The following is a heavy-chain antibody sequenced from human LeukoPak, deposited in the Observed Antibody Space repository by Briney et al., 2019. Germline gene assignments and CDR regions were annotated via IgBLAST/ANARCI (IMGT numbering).Heavy chain of an antibody. CDR3: EVGISNAVAGSYFDY. Sequence: SETLSLTCTVSGGSISSYYWSWIRQPAGKGLEWIGRIYTSGSTNYNSSLKSRVTMSVDTSKNQSSLKLSSVTAADTAVYYCEVGISNAVAGSYFDYWGQGTLVTVSS. CDR2: IYTSGST. V-gene: IGHV4-4*07. D-gene: IGHD6-19*01. CDR1: GGSISSYY. J-gene: IGHJ4*02.